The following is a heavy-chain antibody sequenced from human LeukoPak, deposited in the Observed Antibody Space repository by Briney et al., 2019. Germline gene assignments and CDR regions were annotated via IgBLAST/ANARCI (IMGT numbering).Heavy chain of an antibody. J-gene: IGHJ6*02. CDR3: AKDYAAAGTEYYYYYGMDV. V-gene: IGHV3-23*01. CDR2: ISGNGGST. CDR1: GFTFSSYA. D-gene: IGHD6-13*01. Sequence: GGSLRLSCAASGFTFSSYAMSWVRQAPGKGLEWVSVISGNGGSTYYADSVKGRFTISRDNSKNTLYLQMNSLRAEDTAVYYCAKDYAAAGTEYYYYYGMDVWGQGTTVTVSS.